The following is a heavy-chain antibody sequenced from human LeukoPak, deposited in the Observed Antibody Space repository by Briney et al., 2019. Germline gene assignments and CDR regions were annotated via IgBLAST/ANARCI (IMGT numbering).Heavy chain of an antibody. CDR2: TNQDGSEK. CDR1: GFTFSSYA. J-gene: IGHJ3*02. D-gene: IGHD1-26*01. V-gene: IGHV3-7*01. Sequence: PGGSLRLSCAASGFTFSSYAMSWVRQAPGKGLEWVANTNQDGSEKYYVGSVKGRVTISRDNAMNFLYLQLNSLRADDTAVYYCARDSGSCRGCAFDIWGQGTMVTVSS. CDR3: ARDSGSCRGCAFDI.